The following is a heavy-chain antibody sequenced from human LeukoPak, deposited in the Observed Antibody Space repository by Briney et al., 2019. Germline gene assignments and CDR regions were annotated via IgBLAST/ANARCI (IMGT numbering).Heavy chain of an antibody. Sequence: ASVKVSCKASGGTFSSYAISWVRRAPGQGLEWMGWMNPNNGDTNYAQKFQGRVTMTRDTSISTAYMELSSLSSDDTAMYYCATPLKGVGGRDYWGQGTLVTVSS. CDR2: MNPNNGDT. V-gene: IGHV1-2*02. D-gene: IGHD1-26*01. J-gene: IGHJ4*02. CDR1: GGTFSSYA. CDR3: ATPLKGVGGRDY.